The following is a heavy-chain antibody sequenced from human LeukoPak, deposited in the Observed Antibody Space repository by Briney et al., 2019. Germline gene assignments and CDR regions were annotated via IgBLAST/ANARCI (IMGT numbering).Heavy chain of an antibody. CDR2: MNPNTGIT. V-gene: IGHV1-8*01. Sequence: ASVKVSCTASGYTFTSNDINWVRQAPGQGLEWMGWMNPNTGITAYAQKFQGRVTMTRDTSISTAYMELSSLRSEDTAVYYCAKVTTIRNNWFDPWGQGTLVTVSS. J-gene: IGHJ5*02. CDR3: AKVTTIRNNWFDP. CDR1: GYTFTSND. D-gene: IGHD4-17*01.